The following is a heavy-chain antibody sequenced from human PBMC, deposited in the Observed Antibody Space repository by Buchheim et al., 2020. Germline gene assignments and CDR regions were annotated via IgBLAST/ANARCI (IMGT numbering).Heavy chain of an antibody. CDR1: GFPFSSYA. D-gene: IGHD1-26*01. J-gene: IGHJ4*02. V-gene: IGHV3-23*01. CDR3: AKFSIVGATSAVYYFDY. CDR2: ISGSGGST. Sequence: EVQLLESGGGLVQPGGSLRLSCAASGFPFSSYAMSWVRQAPGKGLEWVSAISGSGGSTYYADYVQGRFTISRDNSQNTLSLQMNSLRAEDTAVYYCAKFSIVGATSAVYYFDYWGQGTL.